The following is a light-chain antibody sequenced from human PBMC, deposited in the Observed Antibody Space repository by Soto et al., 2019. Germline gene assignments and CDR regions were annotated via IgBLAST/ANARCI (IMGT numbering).Light chain of an antibody. V-gene: IGKV1-33*01. J-gene: IGKJ5*01. CDR2: DAS. Sequence: IQMTQSPSSLSASVGDRVTITCQASQDISKNLNWYQQKPGKAPKLLIYDASSLQTGVPSRFXGRGSATHFTFPISNLQAEDVATYYCQQYDNLLPITFGQGTRLEIK. CDR1: QDISKN. CDR3: QQYDNLLPIT.